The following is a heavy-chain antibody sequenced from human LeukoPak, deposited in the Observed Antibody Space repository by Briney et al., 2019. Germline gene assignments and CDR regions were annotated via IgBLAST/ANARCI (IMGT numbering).Heavy chain of an antibody. V-gene: IGHV3-23*01. CDR1: GFTFSSYA. Sequence: GRSLRLSCAASGFTFSSYAMSWVRQAPGKGLEWVSAISGSGGSTYYADSVKGRFTISRDNSKNTLYLQMNSLRAEDTAVYYCAKIRADFDWLSKTPTGSDYWGQGTLVTVSS. J-gene: IGHJ4*02. CDR2: ISGSGGST. D-gene: IGHD3-9*01. CDR3: AKIRADFDWLSKTPTGSDY.